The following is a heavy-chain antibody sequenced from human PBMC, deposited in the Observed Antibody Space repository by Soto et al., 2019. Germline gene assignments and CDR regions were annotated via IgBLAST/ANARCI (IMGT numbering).Heavy chain of an antibody. CDR2: IKSKTDGGTT. J-gene: IGHJ6*04. D-gene: IGHD2-15*01. Sequence: GGSLRLSCAASGFTFSNAWMSWVRQAPGKGLEWVGRIKSKTDGGTTDYAAPVKGRFTISRDDSKNTLYLQMNSLKTEDTAVYYCTTDSVAHRDLNYYGMDVWGEWATVTVSS. CDR1: GFTFSNAW. V-gene: IGHV3-15*01. CDR3: TTDSVAHRDLNYYGMDV.